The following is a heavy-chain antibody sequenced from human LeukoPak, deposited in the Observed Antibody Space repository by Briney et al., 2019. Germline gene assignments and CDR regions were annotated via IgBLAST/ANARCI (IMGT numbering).Heavy chain of an antibody. Sequence: SETLSLTCTVSGGFISSDGYYWSWIRQHAGKGLEWIGYISYSGTTYYNPSLESRVTMSVDTSKNQFSLKLSSVTAADTAVYYCARGTGTAVYWGQGTLVTVSS. CDR2: ISYSGTT. CDR3: ARGTGTAVY. CDR1: GGFISSDGYY. V-gene: IGHV4-31*03. J-gene: IGHJ4*02. D-gene: IGHD6-19*01.